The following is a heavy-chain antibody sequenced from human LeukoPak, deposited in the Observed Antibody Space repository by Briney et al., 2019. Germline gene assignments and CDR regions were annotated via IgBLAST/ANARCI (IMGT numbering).Heavy chain of an antibody. Sequence: GGSLRLSCAASGFTFDDYAMHWVRQAPGKGREWVSLISWEGDTTYYADSVRGRFTISRDNSKNSLYLQMNSLTTDDTAFYYCTRDTDYGSATNYFDHWGQGTLVSVS. D-gene: IGHD3-10*01. CDR2: ISWEGDTT. CDR1: GFTFDDYA. V-gene: IGHV3-43*01. J-gene: IGHJ4*02. CDR3: TRDTDYGSATNYFDH.